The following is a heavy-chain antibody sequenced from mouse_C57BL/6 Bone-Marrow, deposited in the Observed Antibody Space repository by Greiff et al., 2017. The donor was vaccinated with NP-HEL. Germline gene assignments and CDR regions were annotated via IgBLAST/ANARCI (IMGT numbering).Heavy chain of an antibody. Sequence: VQLQQPGAELMKPGASVKLSCKATGYTFTGYWIEWVKQRPGHGLEWIGEILPGSGSTNYNEKFKGKATFTADTSSNTAYMQLSSLTTEDSAIDDCARSGFYYGSSPFAYWGQGTLVTVSA. CDR3: ARSGFYYGSSPFAY. D-gene: IGHD1-1*01. V-gene: IGHV1-9*01. CDR1: GYTFTGYW. CDR2: ILPGSGST. J-gene: IGHJ3*01.